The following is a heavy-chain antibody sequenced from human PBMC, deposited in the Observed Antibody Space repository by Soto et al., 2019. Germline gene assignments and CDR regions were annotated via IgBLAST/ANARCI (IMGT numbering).Heavy chain of an antibody. Sequence: GGSLRLSCAASGFTFSSYAMHWVRQAPGKGLEWVAVISYDGSNKYYADSVKGRFTSSRDNSKNTQYLQMNSLRAEDTAVYYCATLPGGEDYFDYWGQGTLVTVSS. D-gene: IGHD2-8*02. CDR2: ISYDGSNK. V-gene: IGHV3-30*04. CDR1: GFTFSSYA. J-gene: IGHJ4*02. CDR3: ATLPGGEDYFDY.